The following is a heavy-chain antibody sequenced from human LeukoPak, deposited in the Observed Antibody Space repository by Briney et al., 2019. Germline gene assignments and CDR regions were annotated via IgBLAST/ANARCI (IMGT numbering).Heavy chain of an antibody. CDR1: GFTVSSNS. Sequence: GGSLRLSCTVSGFTVSSNSMSWVRQAPGKGLEWVSFIYSGGNTYYADSVKGRFTISRDNSKNTVHLQMNSLRAEDTAMYYCARRAGDSHPYDYWGQGTLVTVSS. D-gene: IGHD4-17*01. CDR2: IYSGGNT. V-gene: IGHV3-53*01. CDR3: ARRAGDSHPYDY. J-gene: IGHJ4*02.